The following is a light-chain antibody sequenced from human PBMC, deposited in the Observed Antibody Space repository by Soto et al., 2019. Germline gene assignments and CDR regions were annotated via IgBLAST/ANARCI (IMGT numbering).Light chain of an antibody. Sequence: QSVLTQPPSASGSPGQSVTISCTGTSSDVCGYNYVSWYQQHPGKAPKLMIYEVNKRPSGVPDRFSGSKSGNTASLTVSGLQAEDEADYYCKSYEGSNIYVFGTGTKLTVL. CDR1: SSDVCGYNY. CDR2: EVN. V-gene: IGLV2-8*01. CDR3: KSYEGSNIYV. J-gene: IGLJ1*01.